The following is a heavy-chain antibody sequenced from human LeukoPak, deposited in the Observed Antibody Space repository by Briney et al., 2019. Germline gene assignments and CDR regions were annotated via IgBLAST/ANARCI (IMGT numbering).Heavy chain of an antibody. CDR2: IRSKAYGGTT. CDR1: GFTFGDYA. Sequence: GGSLRLSCTASGFTFGDYAMSWVRQAPGKGLEWVGFIRSKAYGGTTEYAASVKGRFTISRDDSKSIAYLQMNSLKTEDTAVYYRTSGIAAAGTHYWDQGTLVTISS. V-gene: IGHV3-49*04. CDR3: TSGIAAAGTHY. J-gene: IGHJ4*02. D-gene: IGHD6-13*01.